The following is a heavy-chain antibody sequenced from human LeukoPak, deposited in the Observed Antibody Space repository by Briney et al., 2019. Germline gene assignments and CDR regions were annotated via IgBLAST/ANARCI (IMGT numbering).Heavy chain of an antibody. J-gene: IGHJ4*02. V-gene: IGHV3-33*01. CDR3: ARGGVRNYFDS. CDR2: IWSDGINK. CDR1: GFTFSHYG. D-gene: IGHD3-16*01. Sequence: PGGSLRLSCSASGFTFSHYGMHWVRQTPGKGLEWVAVIWSDGINKYYGDSVKGRFTISRDNSNNTLYLQMNTLRAEDTAVHYCARGGVRNYFDSGGQGTLVTVSS.